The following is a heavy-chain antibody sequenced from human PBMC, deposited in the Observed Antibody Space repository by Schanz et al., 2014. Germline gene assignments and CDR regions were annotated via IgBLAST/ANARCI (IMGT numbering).Heavy chain of an antibody. CDR1: GFTFSSYG. CDR3: TRGSGSRSYGWYYDS. Sequence: QVHLVESGGGVVQPGRSLRLSCAASGFTFSSYGMHWVRQAPGKGLEWVAIISLDGSNQYYADSVKGRFTISRDNSKNTLYLQMNSVRAEDSAVYYCTRGSGSRSYGWYYDSWGQGTLVTVS. D-gene: IGHD3-10*01. J-gene: IGHJ4*02. CDR2: ISLDGSNQ. V-gene: IGHV3-30*03.